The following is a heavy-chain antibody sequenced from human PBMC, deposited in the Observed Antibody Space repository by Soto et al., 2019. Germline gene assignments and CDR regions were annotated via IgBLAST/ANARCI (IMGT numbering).Heavy chain of an antibody. V-gene: IGHV1-69*01. D-gene: IGHD3-22*01. CDR2: IIPIFGSA. Sequence: QVQLVQSGAEVKKPGSSVILSCKASGRTFRNSAISWVRQAPGQGLEWMGGIIPIFGSANYAQNFQGRVTITADESTATAYLELSSLRSDDTAVYYCAIPPEGGYKDGMDVWGQGTTVTVSS. CDR3: AIPPEGGYKDGMDV. CDR1: GRTFRNSA. J-gene: IGHJ6*02.